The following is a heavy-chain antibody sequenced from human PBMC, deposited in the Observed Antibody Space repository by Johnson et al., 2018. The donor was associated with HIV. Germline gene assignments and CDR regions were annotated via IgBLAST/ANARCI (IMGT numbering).Heavy chain of an antibody. D-gene: IGHD1-26*01. CDR3: ARDKVDDAFDI. J-gene: IGHJ3*02. V-gene: IGHV3-23*04. Sequence: VQLVESGGGVAQPGRSLRLSCTASGFTFSTYAMHWVRQAPGKGLEWVSAISDSGDNTYYADSVRGRFTISRDNSKNTLYLQMNSLRAEDTAVYYCARDKVDDAFDIWGQGTMVTVSS. CDR2: ISDSGDNT. CDR1: GFTFSTYA.